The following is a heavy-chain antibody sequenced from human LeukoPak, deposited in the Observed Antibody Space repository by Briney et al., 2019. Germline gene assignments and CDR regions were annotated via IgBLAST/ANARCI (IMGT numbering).Heavy chain of an antibody. CDR2: MNPNSGNT. CDR3: DRGRNDFCGGYGFDAFDI. D-gene: IGHD3-3*01. J-gene: IGHJ3*02. Sequence: ASVKVSCKASGYTCTGYYMHWVRQAPGQGLGWMGWMNPNSGNTGYSQKFQGRVTITTNTSIRTAYMELGSLGSEEPAVYYVDRGRNDFCGGYGFDAFDIWGQGTMVTVSS. V-gene: IGHV1-8*03. CDR1: GYTCTGYY.